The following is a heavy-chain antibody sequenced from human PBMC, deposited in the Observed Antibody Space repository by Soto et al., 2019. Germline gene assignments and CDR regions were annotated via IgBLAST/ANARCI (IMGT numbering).Heavy chain of an antibody. CDR2: IYYTGRT. J-gene: IGHJ4*02. Sequence: ASETLSLTCTVSSGSTINNYWSWIRQPPGKGLEWIGYIYYTGRTNYNPSLKSRVTISVDTSKNQFSLKLSSVTAADTAVYYCARHPDSFDYWGQGTLVTVSS. D-gene: IGHD2-15*01. CDR1: SGSTINNY. CDR3: ARHPDSFDY. V-gene: IGHV4-59*08.